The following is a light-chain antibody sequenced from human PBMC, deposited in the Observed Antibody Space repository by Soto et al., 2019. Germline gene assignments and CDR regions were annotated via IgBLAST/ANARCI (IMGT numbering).Light chain of an antibody. V-gene: IGKV1-5*03. CDR3: QQYNTGWR. Sequence: DIQMTQSPSTLSASVGDRVTITCRASQSISSWLAWYQQKPGKAPKLLIYKASSLESGVPSRFSGSGSGTEFTLTISSLQPDDFATYYCQQYNTGWRFGQGTKVDIK. CDR2: KAS. CDR1: QSISSW. J-gene: IGKJ1*01.